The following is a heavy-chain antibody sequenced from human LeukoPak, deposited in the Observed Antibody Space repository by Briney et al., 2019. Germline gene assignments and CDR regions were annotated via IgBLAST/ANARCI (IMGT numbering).Heavy chain of an antibody. CDR1: GDTFTNYD. V-gene: IGHV1-3*01. CDR2: INAANGNT. Sequence: ASVKASCKASGDTFTNYDFHWVRQAPGQRLEWMGWINAANGNTKYSQKFQGRVTMTTDTSTSTAYMELRSLRSDDTAVYYCARSTCSSTSCYWDSGWGQGTLVTVSS. J-gene: IGHJ4*02. CDR3: ARSTCSSTSCYWDSG. D-gene: IGHD2-2*01.